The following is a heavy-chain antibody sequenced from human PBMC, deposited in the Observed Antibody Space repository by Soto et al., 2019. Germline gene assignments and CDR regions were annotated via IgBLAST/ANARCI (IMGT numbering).Heavy chain of an antibody. J-gene: IGHJ4*02. CDR2: ISPKSGGT. Sequence: QVQLVQSGAEVKKPGASVKISCEASGYPFINYYMHWVRQAPGQGFERMGRISPKSGGTNYAQKFQGRVSMTWDTSHRTAYMELSSLMAEDTAVYFCARPPGYISDWYYFDLWGQGTQVTVSS. D-gene: IGHD2-21*02. CDR3: ARPPGYISDWYYFDL. CDR1: GYPFINYY. V-gene: IGHV1-2*02.